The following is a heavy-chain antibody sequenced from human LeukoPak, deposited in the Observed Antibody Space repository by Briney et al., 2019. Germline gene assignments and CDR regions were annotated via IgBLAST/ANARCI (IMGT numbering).Heavy chain of an antibody. CDR1: GFTFSSYG. CDR2: ISYDGSNK. Sequence: GGSLRLSCAASGFTFSSYGMHWVRQAPGKGLEWVAVISYDGSNKYCADSVKGRFTISRDNSKNTLYLQVNSLRAEDTAVYYCAKEGLQPFFDYWGQGTLVTVSS. V-gene: IGHV3-30*18. CDR3: AKEGLQPFFDY. D-gene: IGHD6-13*01. J-gene: IGHJ4*02.